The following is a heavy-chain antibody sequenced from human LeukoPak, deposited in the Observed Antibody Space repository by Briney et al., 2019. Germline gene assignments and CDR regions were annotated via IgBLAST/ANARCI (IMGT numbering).Heavy chain of an antibody. Sequence: SETLCLTCTVSGGSISSYYWSWIRQPAGKGLEWIGRIYTSGSTNYNPSLKSRVTMSVDTSKNQFSLKLSSVTAADTAVYYCARAAAVAGFYYFDYWGQGTLVTVSS. V-gene: IGHV4-4*07. CDR2: IYTSGST. CDR3: ARAAAVAGFYYFDY. J-gene: IGHJ4*02. D-gene: IGHD6-19*01. CDR1: GGSISSYY.